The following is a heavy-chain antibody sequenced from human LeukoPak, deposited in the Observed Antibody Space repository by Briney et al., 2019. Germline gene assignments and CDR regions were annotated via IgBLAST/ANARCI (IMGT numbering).Heavy chain of an antibody. D-gene: IGHD3-10*01. CDR1: GFTFSSSW. V-gene: IGHV3-74*01. CDR3: AGGSGLTKWGGHYYGMDV. Sequence: PGGSLRLSCAASGFTFSSSWMHWVRQAPGKGLVWVSRITRDGSSTTYADSVKGRFTTSRDNAKNTLYLQMDSLRAEDTAVYYCAGGSGLTKWGGHYYGMDVWGQGTTVTVSS. J-gene: IGHJ6*02. CDR2: ITRDGSST.